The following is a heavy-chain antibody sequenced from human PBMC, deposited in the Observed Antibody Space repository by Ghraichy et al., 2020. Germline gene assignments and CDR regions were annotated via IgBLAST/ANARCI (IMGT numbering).Heavy chain of an antibody. J-gene: IGHJ3*01. Sequence: GGSLRLSCAASGFTFRTYAMSWVRQAPGKGLEWVSVISGSGGRTYYAGSVKGRFTISRDNSKNTLYLQINSLRAEDTALYYCAKVRDDTGGYYPEGAHDFWGQGTMVTVSS. CDR1: GFTFRTYA. CDR3: AKVRDDTGGYYPEGAHDF. V-gene: IGHV3-23*01. D-gene: IGHD3-22*01. CDR2: ISGSGGRT.